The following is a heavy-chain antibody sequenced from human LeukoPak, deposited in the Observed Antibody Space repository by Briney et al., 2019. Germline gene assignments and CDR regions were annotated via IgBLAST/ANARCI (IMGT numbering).Heavy chain of an antibody. CDR3: ARYYLQWLARSTNWFDP. D-gene: IGHD6-19*01. J-gene: IGHJ5*02. V-gene: IGHV4-39*07. CDR2: INHSGST. Sequence: PSETLPLTCTVSGGSISSSSYYWSWIRQPQGKGLEWIGEINHSGSTNYNPSLKSRVTISVDTSKNQFSLKLSSVTAADTAVYYCARYYLQWLARSTNWFDPWGQGTLVTVSS. CDR1: GGSISSSSYY.